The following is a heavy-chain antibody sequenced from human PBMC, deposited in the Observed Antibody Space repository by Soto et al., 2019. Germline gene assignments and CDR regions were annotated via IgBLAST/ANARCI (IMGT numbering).Heavy chain of an antibody. D-gene: IGHD5-12*01. Sequence: SETLSLTCTVSGGSISSYYWSWIRQPPGKGLEWIGYIYYSGSTNYNPSLKSRVTISVDTSKNQFSLKLSSVTAADTAVYYCARGDGYDSCFDYWGQGTLVTVSS. CDR1: GGSISSYY. CDR2: IYYSGST. CDR3: ARGDGYDSCFDY. V-gene: IGHV4-59*01. J-gene: IGHJ4*02.